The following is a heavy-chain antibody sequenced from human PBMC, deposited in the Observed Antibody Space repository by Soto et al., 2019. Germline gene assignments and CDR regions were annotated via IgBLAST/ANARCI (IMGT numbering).Heavy chain of an antibody. V-gene: IGHV3-64*01. D-gene: IGHD2-15*01. CDR3: ARQGSGSYYFDY. CDR2: ISSNGGST. J-gene: IGHJ4*02. CDR1: GFTFSSYA. Sequence: EVQLVESGGGLVQPGGSLRLSCAASGFTFSSYAMHWVRQAPGKGLEYVSAISSNGGSTYYANSVKGRFTISRDNSKNTLYLQMGSLRAEDMAVYYCARQGSGSYYFDYWGQGTLVTVS.